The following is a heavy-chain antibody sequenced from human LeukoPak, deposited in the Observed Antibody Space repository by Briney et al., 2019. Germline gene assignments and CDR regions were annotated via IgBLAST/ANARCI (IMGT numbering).Heavy chain of an antibody. CDR1: GYTLTELS. CDR2: FDPEDGET. D-gene: IGHD6-13*01. Sequence: GASVKVSCKVSGYTLTELSMHWVRQAPGKGLEWMGGFDPEDGETIYAQKFQGRVTMTEDTSTDTAYMELSSLRAGDTAVYYCVREGVSSSWNNWYFDLWGRGTLVTVSS. CDR3: VREGVSSSWNNWYFDL. V-gene: IGHV1-24*01. J-gene: IGHJ2*01.